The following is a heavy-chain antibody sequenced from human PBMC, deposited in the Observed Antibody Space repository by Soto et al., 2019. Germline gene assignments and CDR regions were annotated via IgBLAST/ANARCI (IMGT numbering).Heavy chain of an antibody. CDR2: IKTDGTST. CDR1: GFSFSSYW. CDR3: AKREGNTYGLFH. V-gene: IGHV3-74*01. D-gene: IGHD5-18*01. Sequence: AGGSLRLSCAASGFSFSSYWIHWVRQAPGKGLVWVSRIKTDGTSTDYADSVKGRFTISRDNAKNTLYLQMNSLSAEDTAVYYCAKREGNTYGLFHWGQGTLVTVSS. J-gene: IGHJ4*02.